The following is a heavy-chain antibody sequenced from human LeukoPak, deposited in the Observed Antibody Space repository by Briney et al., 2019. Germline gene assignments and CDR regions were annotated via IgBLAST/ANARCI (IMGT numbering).Heavy chain of an antibody. V-gene: IGHV4-39*01. J-gene: IGHJ4*02. CDR3: ARRAPPDY. Sequence: SETLSLTCTVSGDSLSSSFNYWGWIRQPPGKGLEWIVSFYYNRDTYYNPSLKRRVTISVDTSKNQFSLKLTSVTAADTAVYYCARRAPPDYWGQGTLVTVSS. CDR1: GDSLSSSFNY. CDR2: FYYNRDT.